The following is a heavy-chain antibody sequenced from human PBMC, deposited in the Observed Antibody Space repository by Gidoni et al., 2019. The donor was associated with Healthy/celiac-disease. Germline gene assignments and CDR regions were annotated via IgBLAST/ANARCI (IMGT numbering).Heavy chain of an antibody. V-gene: IGHV4-61*02. CDR3: ARDGNILTGRYGMDV. CDR2: IYTSGST. J-gene: IGHJ6*02. Sequence: QVQLQESGPGLVKPSQTLSLTCTVSGGSISSGSYYWSWIRQPAGKGLEWMGRIYTSGSTNYTPSLKSRVTISVDTSKNQFSLKLSSVTAADTAVYYCARDGNILTGRYGMDVWGQGTTVTVSS. D-gene: IGHD3-9*01. CDR1: GGSISSGSYY.